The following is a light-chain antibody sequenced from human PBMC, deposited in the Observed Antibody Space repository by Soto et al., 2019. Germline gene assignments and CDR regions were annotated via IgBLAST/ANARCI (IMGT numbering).Light chain of an antibody. CDR1: QSISSW. V-gene: IGKV1-5*01. CDR2: DAY. J-gene: IGKJ2*01. CDR3: KQYGSSPYT. Sequence: DSQLIQYPSTLSASVGDGVTITCLASQSISSWLACYQQKPGKALKLLIYDAYSLESGVQSRFSGSRSGTEFTLTIRRLEPEDFAVYYCKQYGSSPYTFGQGTKV.